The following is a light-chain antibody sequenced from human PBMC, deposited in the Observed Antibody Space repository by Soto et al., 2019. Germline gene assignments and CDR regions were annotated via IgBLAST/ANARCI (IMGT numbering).Light chain of an antibody. CDR3: QQSYTTTRT. J-gene: IGKJ1*01. V-gene: IGKV1-39*01. Sequence: DIQMTQSPSSLSASVGDRVSVTCRASQSISTFLNWYQQRPGEAPKLLIYAASSLQSGVPSRFSGSGSGADFTLTIGSLQPEDFATYYCQQSYTTTRTFGQGTKVDIK. CDR1: QSISTF. CDR2: AAS.